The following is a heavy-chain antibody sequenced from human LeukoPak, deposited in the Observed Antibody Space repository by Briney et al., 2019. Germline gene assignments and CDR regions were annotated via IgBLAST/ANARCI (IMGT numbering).Heavy chain of an antibody. CDR3: ARDRSSYEYYFDH. J-gene: IGHJ4*02. D-gene: IGHD5-12*01. CDR2: ISYDGSNK. CDR1: GFTFSNYA. Sequence: GGSLRLSCAASGFTFSNYAMHWVRQAPGKGLEWVAVISYDGSNKYYADSVKGRFTISRDNSKNTLYLQMDSLRAEDTAVFYCARDRSSYEYYFDHWGQGTLVTVSS. V-gene: IGHV3-30-3*01.